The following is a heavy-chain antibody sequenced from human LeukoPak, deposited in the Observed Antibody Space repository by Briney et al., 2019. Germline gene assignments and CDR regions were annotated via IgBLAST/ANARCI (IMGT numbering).Heavy chain of an antibody. J-gene: IGHJ6*02. Sequence: PSETLSLTCAVSVGSINSGNWWSWVRQSPGKGLEWIGEIYYNGTPNYNPSLKSRVTISADTFKNHFSLKMTSVTAADTAVYYCATAPILRGEGGEHYKYGMDVWGQGTTVIVSS. CDR1: VGSINSGNW. V-gene: IGHV4-4*02. CDR2: IYYNGTP. CDR3: ATAPILRGEGGEHYKYGMDV. D-gene: IGHD2-2*02.